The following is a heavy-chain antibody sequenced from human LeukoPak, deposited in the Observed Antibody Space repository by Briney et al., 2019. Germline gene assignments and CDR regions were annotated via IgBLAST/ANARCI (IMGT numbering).Heavy chain of an antibody. CDR2: ISGSGSTI. J-gene: IGHJ4*02. Sequence: QPGGSLRLSCAASGFTFSSYEMNWVRQAPGKGLEWVSYISGSGSTIYYADSVKGRFTVSRDNAKNSLYLQMNSLRAEDTAVYYCAKEDRQQWLVDYWGQGTLVTVSS. D-gene: IGHD6-19*01. CDR3: AKEDRQQWLVDY. V-gene: IGHV3-48*03. CDR1: GFTFSSYE.